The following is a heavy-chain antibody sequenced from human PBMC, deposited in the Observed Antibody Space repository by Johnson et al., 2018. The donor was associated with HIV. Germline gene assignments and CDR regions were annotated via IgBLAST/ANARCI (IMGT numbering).Heavy chain of an antibody. CDR2: ISSSVSTI. J-gene: IGHJ3*02. D-gene: IGHD2-15*01. V-gene: IGHV3-48*04. CDR1: GFTFSSYG. Sequence: MQLVESAGGVVQPGASLRPSCPASGFTFSSYGMHWVRQAPGKGLAWVSYISSSVSTIYYADSAKGRFTISRDNAKNSLYLQMNSLRVDDTAVYYCARVRLEEDIFEAFDMWGLGTMVTVSS. CDR3: ARVRLEEDIFEAFDM.